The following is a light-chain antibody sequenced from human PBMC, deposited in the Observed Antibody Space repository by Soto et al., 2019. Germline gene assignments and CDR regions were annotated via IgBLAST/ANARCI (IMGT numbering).Light chain of an antibody. CDR1: HSLLRSDGYNS. V-gene: IGKV2-28*01. CDR2: LGS. J-gene: IGKJ4*01. CDR3: MQALQTPLS. Sequence: DIVMTQSPLSLPVTPGEPASISCRSSHSLLRSDGYNSLDWYLQKPGQSPQLLSYLGSNRASGGPDRFSGSGSGTYFTLKISRVEAEDVGVYFCMQALQTPLSFGGGTKVELK.